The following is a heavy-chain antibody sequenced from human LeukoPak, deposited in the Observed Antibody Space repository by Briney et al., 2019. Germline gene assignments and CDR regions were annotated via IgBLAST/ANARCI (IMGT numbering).Heavy chain of an antibody. J-gene: IGHJ4*02. CDR1: GGSINTYY. Sequence: SETLSLTCTVSGGSINTYYWRWLRRPAGKGLEWIGRIYSSGSTNYNPSLKSRTTLSVDMSQNQFSLRLSSVTAADTAVYYCARHTYYDFWSGYQVLYFDYWGQGTLVTASS. V-gene: IGHV4-4*07. CDR2: IYSSGST. CDR3: ARHTYYDFWSGYQVLYFDY. D-gene: IGHD3-3*01.